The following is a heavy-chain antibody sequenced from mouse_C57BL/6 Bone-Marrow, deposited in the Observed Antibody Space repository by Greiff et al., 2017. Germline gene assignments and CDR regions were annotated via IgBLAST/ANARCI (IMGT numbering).Heavy chain of an antibody. CDR3: ARPPNYYGSSYVYCFDY. V-gene: IGHV5-6*01. CDR1: GFTFSSYG. D-gene: IGHD1-1*01. J-gene: IGHJ2*01. Sequence: EVKLMESGGDLVKPGGSLKLSCAASGFTFSSYGMSWVRQTPDKRLEWVATISSGGSYTYYPDSVKGRFTISRDNAKNTLYLQMSSLKSEDTDMYYWARPPNYYGSSYVYCFDYWGQGTTLTVSS. CDR2: ISSGGSYT.